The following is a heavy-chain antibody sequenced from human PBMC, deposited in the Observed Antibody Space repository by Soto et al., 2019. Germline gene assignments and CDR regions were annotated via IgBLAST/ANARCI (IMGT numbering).Heavy chain of an antibody. V-gene: IGHV1-58*01. D-gene: IGHD2-15*01. CDR1: GFTLTCTA. J-gene: IGHJ4*02. Sequence: AASGKVSCQASGFTLTCTAFPWGRKARGQRPEWIGWIVVGSGNTNYAQKFQERVTITRDRSTSTAYMELSSLRSEDTAVYYCAVDYFSGGSCYPVDTAMTRWGQGTLVTVSS. CDR2: IVVGSGNT. CDR3: AVDYFSGGSCYPVDTAMTR.